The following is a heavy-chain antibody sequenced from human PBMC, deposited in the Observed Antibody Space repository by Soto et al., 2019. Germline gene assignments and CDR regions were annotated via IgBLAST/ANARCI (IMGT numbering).Heavy chain of an antibody. V-gene: IGHV3-11*01. D-gene: IGHD5-18*01. CDR1: GFTFSDYY. CDR3: ARDGPPSYGEYYYGMDV. Sequence: GSLRLSCAASGFTFSDYYMSWIRQAPGKGLEWVSYISSSGSTIYYADSVKGRFTISRDNAKNSLYLQMNSLRAEDTAVYYCARDGPPSYGEYYYGMDVWGQGTTVTVSS. CDR2: ISSSGSTI. J-gene: IGHJ6*02.